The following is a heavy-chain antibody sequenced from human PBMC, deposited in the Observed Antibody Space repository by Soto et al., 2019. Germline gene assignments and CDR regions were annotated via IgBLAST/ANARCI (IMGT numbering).Heavy chain of an antibody. D-gene: IGHD3-10*01. J-gene: IGHJ5*02. CDR2: ISSSSSYI. CDR3: ARDPSSNYYGSGSFDP. Sequence: PGGSLRLSCAASGFTFSSYSMNWVRQAPGKGLEWVSSISSSSSYIYYADSVKGRFTISRDNAKNSLYLQMNSLRAEDTAVYYCARDPSSNYYGSGSFDPWGQGTLVTVSS. V-gene: IGHV3-21*01. CDR1: GFTFSSYS.